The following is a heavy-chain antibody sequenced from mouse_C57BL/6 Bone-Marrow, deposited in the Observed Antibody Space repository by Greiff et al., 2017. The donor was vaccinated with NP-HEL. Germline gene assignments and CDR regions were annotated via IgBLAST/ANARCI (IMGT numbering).Heavy chain of an antibody. CDR1: GYSITSGYY. CDR3: AREEGITTVWYFDV. Sequence: EVKLVESGPGLVKPSHSLSLTCSVTGYSITSGYYWNWIRQFPGNKLEWMGYISYDGSNNYNPSLKNRISITRDTSKNQFFLKLNSVTTEDTATYYCAREEGITTVWYFDVWGTGTTVTVSS. V-gene: IGHV3-6*01. D-gene: IGHD1-1*01. CDR2: ISYDGSN. J-gene: IGHJ1*03.